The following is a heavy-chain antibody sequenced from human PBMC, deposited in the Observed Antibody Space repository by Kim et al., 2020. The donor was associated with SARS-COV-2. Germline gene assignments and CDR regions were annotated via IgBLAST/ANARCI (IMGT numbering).Heavy chain of an antibody. V-gene: IGHV4-4*09. CDR3: ARNTGFYYGMDV. Sequence: NYHTSLNSRVTISVDTSKNPFALKLSSVTAADTAVYYCARNTGFYYGMDVWGQGTTVTVSS. J-gene: IGHJ6*02. D-gene: IGHD3-9*01.